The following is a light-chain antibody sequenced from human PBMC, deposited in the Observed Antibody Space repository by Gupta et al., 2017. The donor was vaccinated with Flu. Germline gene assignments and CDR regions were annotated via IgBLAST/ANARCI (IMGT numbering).Light chain of an antibody. Sequence: SSELTQDPAVSVALGQTVKITCQGDSLRNYYAGWHQQKPGQAPVLVFFGKNNRPSWIPDRFSCSSSGNTASLTITGAQAEDEADYYCNSRDSSNYDYVFGTGTKVTVL. V-gene: IGLV3-19*01. CDR2: GKN. CDR1: SLRNYY. CDR3: NSRDSSNYDYV. J-gene: IGLJ1*01.